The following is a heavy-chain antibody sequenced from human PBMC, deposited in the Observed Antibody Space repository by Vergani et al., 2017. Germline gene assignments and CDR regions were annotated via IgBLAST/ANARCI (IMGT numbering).Heavy chain of an antibody. CDR3: ARSESRGGSYCYGY. J-gene: IGHJ4*02. Sequence: EVQLVESGGGLVKPGGSLRLSCAASGFTFSSYSMNWVRRAPGKGLEWVSSISSRSSYLYYADSVKGRVTISRDNAKNSLYLQMNSLRAEDTAVYYCARSESRGGSYCYGYWGQGTLVTVSS. D-gene: IGHD1-26*01. V-gene: IGHV3-21*01. CDR1: GFTFSSYS. CDR2: ISSRSSYL.